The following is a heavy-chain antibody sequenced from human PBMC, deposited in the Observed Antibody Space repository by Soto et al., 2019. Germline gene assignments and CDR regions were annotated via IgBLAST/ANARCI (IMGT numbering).Heavy chain of an antibody. CDR2: IIGDGGTT. J-gene: IGHJ4*02. Sequence: GGSLRLSCAASGFTFNIYTMSWVRQAPGKGLEWVSAIIGDGGTTSYADSVKGRFTISRDNSKNTLYLQMDSLRAEDTAVYYCAKGHSSSWRFDYWGQGTLVTVSS. V-gene: IGHV3-23*01. CDR3: AKGHSSSWRFDY. D-gene: IGHD6-13*01. CDR1: GFTFNIYT.